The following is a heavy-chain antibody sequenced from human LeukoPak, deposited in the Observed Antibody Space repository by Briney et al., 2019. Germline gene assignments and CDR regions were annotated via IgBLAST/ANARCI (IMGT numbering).Heavy chain of an antibody. CDR1: GGSFSDYY. Sequence: SETLSLTCAVYGGSFSDYYWSWIRQPPGKGLEWIGEINHSGSTNYNPSLKSRVTISVDTSKNQFSLKLSSVTAADTAVYYCARGREDIVLMVYATQHDYWGQGTLVTVSS. V-gene: IGHV4-34*01. CDR2: INHSGST. D-gene: IGHD2-8*01. J-gene: IGHJ4*02. CDR3: ARGREDIVLMVYATQHDY.